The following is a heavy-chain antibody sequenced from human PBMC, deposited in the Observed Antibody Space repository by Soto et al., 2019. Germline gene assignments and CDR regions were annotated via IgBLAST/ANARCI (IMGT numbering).Heavy chain of an antibody. D-gene: IGHD2-2*01. CDR2: IYSGGST. CDR3: ASYTVPAAPTYYYYGMDV. Sequence: EVQLVESGGGLVQPGGSLRLSCAASGFTVSSNYMSWVRQAPGKGLEWVSVIYSGGSTYYADSVKGRFTISRHNSKNTLYLQMNSLRAEDTAVYYCASYTVPAAPTYYYYGMDVWGQGTTVTVSS. V-gene: IGHV3-53*04. CDR1: GFTVSSNY. J-gene: IGHJ6*02.